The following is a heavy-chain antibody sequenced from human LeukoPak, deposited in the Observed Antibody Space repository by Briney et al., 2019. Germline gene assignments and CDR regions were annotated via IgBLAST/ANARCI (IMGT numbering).Heavy chain of an antibody. CDR3: ARSLRETACAFDY. CDR2: ISGSSSYI. J-gene: IGHJ4*02. D-gene: IGHD5-18*01. CDR1: GFTFSTYN. Sequence: GGSLRLSCAASGFTFSTYNMNWVRQAPGKGLEWVSSISGSSSYIYYADSVKGRFTISRDNAKNSLYLQMNSLRAEDTAVYYCARSLRETACAFDYWGQGTLVTVSS. V-gene: IGHV3-21*01.